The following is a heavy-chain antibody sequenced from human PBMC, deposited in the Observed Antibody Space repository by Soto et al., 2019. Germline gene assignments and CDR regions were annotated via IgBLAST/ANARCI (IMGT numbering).Heavy chain of an antibody. CDR3: AGLGLYDSSGYPAFSDD. CDR2: ISSSSSYI. V-gene: IGHV3-21*01. CDR1: GFTFSSYS. D-gene: IGHD3-22*01. J-gene: IGHJ4*02. Sequence: GGSLRLSCAASGFTFSSYSMNWVRQAPGKGLEWVSSISSSSSYIYYADSVKGRFTISRDNPKNSLYLQMSSLRAEDTAVYYCAGLGLYDSSGYPAFSDDWGQGTLVTVSS.